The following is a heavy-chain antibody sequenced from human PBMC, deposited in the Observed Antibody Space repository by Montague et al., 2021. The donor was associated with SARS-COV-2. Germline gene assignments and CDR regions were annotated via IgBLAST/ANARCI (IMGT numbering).Heavy chain of an antibody. CDR3: AGSIGNLQWPCYYYDGMDV. V-gene: IGHV4-4*02. J-gene: IGHJ6*02. D-gene: IGHD6-19*01. CDR1: GGSTSSSNW. CDR2: IYHSGST. Sequence: SETLSLTCAVSGGSTSSSNWCSWVRRPPGKGLEWFVEIYHSGSTNYNPSLNSRGTISVDKSKNKYSLKLSAVTAADAAVYYCAGSIGNLQWPCYYYDGMDVWGQGTPVTVSS.